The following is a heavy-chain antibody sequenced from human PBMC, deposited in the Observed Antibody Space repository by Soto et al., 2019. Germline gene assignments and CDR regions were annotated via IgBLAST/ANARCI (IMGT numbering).Heavy chain of an antibody. CDR2: IIPILDTA. CDR1: GDTFSSYP. V-gene: IGHV1-69*13. J-gene: IGHJ6*02. D-gene: IGHD5-12*01. CDR3: ARGGYRGYDFLLDV. Sequence: GASVKVSCKASGDTFSSYPISWVRQAPGQGLEWMGGIIPILDTANYAQKIQGRVTITADESTSTAYMELSSLRSEDTAVYYCARGGYRGYDFLLDVWGQGTTVTVSS.